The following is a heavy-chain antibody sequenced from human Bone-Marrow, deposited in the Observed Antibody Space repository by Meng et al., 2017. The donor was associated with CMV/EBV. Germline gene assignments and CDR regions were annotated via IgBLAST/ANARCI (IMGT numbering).Heavy chain of an antibody. J-gene: IGHJ4*02. CDR1: GFTFSSYA. CDR3: AKADKPSYSYGQRPFDY. Sequence: GESLKISCAASGFTFSSYAMSWVRQAPGKGLEWVSVIYSGGSSTYYADSVKGRFTISRDNSKNTLYLQMNSLRAEDTAVYYCAKADKPSYSYGQRPFDYWAQGTLVTFSS. V-gene: IGHV3-23*03. CDR2: IYSGGSST. D-gene: IGHD5-18*01.